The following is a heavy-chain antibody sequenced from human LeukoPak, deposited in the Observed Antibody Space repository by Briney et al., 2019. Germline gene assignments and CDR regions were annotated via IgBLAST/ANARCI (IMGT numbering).Heavy chain of an antibody. Sequence: GGSLRLSCAASGFTFSSYGMHWVRQAPGKGLEWVAFIRYDGSNKYYADSVKGGFTISRDNSKNTLYLEVNSLRAEDTAVYYWARYSVPATIGWGAFDIWGQGTMVIVSA. V-gene: IGHV3-30*02. CDR1: GFTFSSYG. D-gene: IGHD2-2*01. J-gene: IGHJ3*02. CDR3: ARYSVPATIGWGAFDI. CDR2: IRYDGSNK.